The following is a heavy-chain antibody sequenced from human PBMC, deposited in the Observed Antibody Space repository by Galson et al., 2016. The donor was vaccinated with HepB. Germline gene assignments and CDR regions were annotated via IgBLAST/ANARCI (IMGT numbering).Heavy chain of an antibody. CDR1: GYTYRSYG. J-gene: IGHJ3*02. D-gene: IGHD3-22*01. Sequence: SVKVSCKASGYTYRSYGISWLRQAPGQGLEWVGWINGDNSETNYGQKFQGRVTMTRNTSISTAYSELSSLRSEDTAVYYCARGLYDSSSGGANAFDIWGQGTMVTVSS. CDR2: INGDNSET. V-gene: IGHV1-18*04. CDR3: ARGLYDSSSGGANAFDI.